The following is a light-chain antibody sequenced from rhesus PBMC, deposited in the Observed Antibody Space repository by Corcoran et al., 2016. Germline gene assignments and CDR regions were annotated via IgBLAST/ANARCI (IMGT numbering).Light chain of an antibody. J-gene: IGKJ4*01. Sequence: DIQMTQSPSSLSASVGDRVTITCRASQGISNWLAWYQQKPGKAPNLLVFRASNLETGVPSRFSGSGAGTDFTLTISSLQPEDIATYYWQQHDNSPLTFGGGTKVELK. V-gene: IGKV1-69*01. CDR1: QGISNW. CDR3: QQHDNSPLT. CDR2: RAS.